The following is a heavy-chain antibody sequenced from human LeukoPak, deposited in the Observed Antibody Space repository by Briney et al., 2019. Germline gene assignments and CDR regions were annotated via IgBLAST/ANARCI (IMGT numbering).Heavy chain of an antibody. V-gene: IGHV4-4*07. J-gene: IGHJ4*02. Sequence: SETLSLTCTVSGTSFTSYYWTWIRQSAGKGLEWIGRIHTSGTTNYNPSLRSRVTMSVDTSKKHFSLKLTSVTAADTAVYYCARDSGSTWYDVDYWGQGTLVTVSS. CDR3: ARDSGSTWYDVDY. CDR1: GTSFTSYY. D-gene: IGHD6-13*01. CDR2: IHTSGTT.